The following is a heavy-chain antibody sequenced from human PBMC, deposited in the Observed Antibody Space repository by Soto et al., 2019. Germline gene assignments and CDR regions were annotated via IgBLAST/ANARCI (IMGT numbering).Heavy chain of an antibody. D-gene: IGHD3-3*01. CDR3: ARVFYDCWSGYRWFDP. J-gene: IGHJ5*02. CDR1: GYTFTSYG. CDR2: ISAYNGNT. V-gene: IGHV1-18*01. Sequence: ASVTVSCKASGYTFTSYGISWVRQAPGQGLEWMGWISAYNGNTNYAHKLQGRVTMTTDTSTSTAYMELRSLRSDDTAVYYCARVFYDCWSGYRWFDPWGQGTLVTVSS.